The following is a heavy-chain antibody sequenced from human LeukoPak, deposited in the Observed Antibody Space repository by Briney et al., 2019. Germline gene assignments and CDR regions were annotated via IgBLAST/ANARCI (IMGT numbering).Heavy chain of an antibody. CDR1: GLTFSSYW. J-gene: IGHJ4*02. V-gene: IGHV3-7*01. CDR3: GRERGSYGNY. Sequence: GGSLRLSCAASGLTFSSYWMSWVRQAPGKGLEWVANIKQDGSVKYYVDSVKGRFTISRDNAKNSLYLQMNSLRAEDTAVYYCGRERGSYGNYWGQGTLVTVSS. D-gene: IGHD5-18*01. CDR2: IKQDGSVK.